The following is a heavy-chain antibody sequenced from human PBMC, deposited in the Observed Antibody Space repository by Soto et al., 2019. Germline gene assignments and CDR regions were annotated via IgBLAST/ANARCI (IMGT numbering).Heavy chain of an antibody. CDR3: ARSATVRSWFDP. CDR1: GGSIRSGGYY. D-gene: IGHD4-17*01. V-gene: IGHV4-31*03. J-gene: IGHJ5*02. Sequence: KSSETLSLTCTVSGGSIRSGGYYWSWVRQNPRRGLEWIGNIYYSGNTYYNPSLKSRLTISVDTSKNQFSLNLSSVTAADTAVYYCARSATVRSWFDPWGQGTLVTVSS. CDR2: IYYSGNT.